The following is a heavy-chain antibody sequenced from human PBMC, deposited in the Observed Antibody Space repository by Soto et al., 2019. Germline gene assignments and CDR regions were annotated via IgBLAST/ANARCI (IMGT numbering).Heavy chain of an antibody. V-gene: IGHV4-31*03. J-gene: IGHJ6*02. CDR2: IYYSGST. D-gene: IGHD3-22*01. CDR3: AREISRSSGYSDV. Sequence: SETLCLTCTVSGGSISSGGYYWSWIRQHPGQGLEWIGYIYYSGSTYYNPSLKSRVTISVDTSKNQFSLKLSFMPAAATAEYYCAREISRSSGYSDVWGQGTTVTVSS. CDR1: GGSISSGGYY.